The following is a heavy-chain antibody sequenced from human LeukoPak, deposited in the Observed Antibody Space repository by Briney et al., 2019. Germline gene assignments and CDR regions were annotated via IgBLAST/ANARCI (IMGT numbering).Heavy chain of an antibody. Sequence: GGSLRLSCAASGFSFSSESMHWVRQAPGKGLEWVAVISSDSSIKYSADSVKGRFTISRDNSKSTVYLQMNSLTPEDTAVYHCAKEFHRVHDAFDAWGHGTMVTVSS. D-gene: IGHD3-10*01. CDR3: AKEFHRVHDAFDA. CDR1: GFSFSSES. V-gene: IGHV3-30*18. CDR2: ISSDSSIK. J-gene: IGHJ3*01.